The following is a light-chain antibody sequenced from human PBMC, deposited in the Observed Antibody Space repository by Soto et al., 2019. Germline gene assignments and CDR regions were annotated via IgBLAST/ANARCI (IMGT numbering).Light chain of an antibody. CDR3: QQYYDWPLVT. V-gene: IGKV3-15*01. CDR1: QSISTN. Sequence: MTQSPDTLSVSPGERVTFSCRASQSISTNLDWYQQKPGQAPRLLIYGASTRDTHIPDRFSGTGSETEFTLSVSSLQYEDFAIYYCQQYYDWPLVTFGGGTRVEI. CDR2: GAS. J-gene: IGKJ4*01.